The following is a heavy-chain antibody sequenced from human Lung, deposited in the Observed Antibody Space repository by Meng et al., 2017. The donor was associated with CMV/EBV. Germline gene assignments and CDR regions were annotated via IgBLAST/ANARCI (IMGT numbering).Heavy chain of an antibody. J-gene: IGHJ4*02. CDR2: IYSGGNT. Sequence: GEXXKISCAVSGFIVSTKYMSWVRQAPGKGLEWVSTIYSGGNTYSADSVKGWFTISRDNSKNILYLQMKGLTAEDTAVYYCATEPGYSSAWDNWGQGTLVTVSS. CDR3: ATEPGYSSAWDN. V-gene: IGHV3-53*01. CDR1: GFIVSTKY. D-gene: IGHD2-15*01.